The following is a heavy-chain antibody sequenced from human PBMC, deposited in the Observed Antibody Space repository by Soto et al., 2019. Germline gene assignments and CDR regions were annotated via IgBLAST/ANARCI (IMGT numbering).Heavy chain of an antibody. D-gene: IGHD5-18*01. V-gene: IGHV3-30-3*01. J-gene: IGHJ5*02. CDR3: ARGGYSYGPPGADP. CDR1: GFTFSSYA. CDR2: ISYDGSNK. Sequence: QVPLVESGGGVVQPGRSLRLSCAASGFTFSSYAMHWVRQAPGKGLEWVAVISYDGSNKYYADSVKGRFTISRDNSKNTRYLQMNSLRAEDTAVYYCARGGYSYGPPGADPWGQGTLVTVSS.